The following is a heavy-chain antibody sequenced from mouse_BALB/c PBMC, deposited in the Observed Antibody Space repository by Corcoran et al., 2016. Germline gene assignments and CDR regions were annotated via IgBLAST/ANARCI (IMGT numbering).Heavy chain of an antibody. Sequence: EVQLQQSGPELVKPGASVKMSCKASGYTFTSYVMHWVKQKPGQGLEWIGYIYPYNDDTKYNEEVKGKATLTSDKSSSTAYMELRSLTSEDSAVYYCAREVPGGYPFDYWGQGTTLTVSS. CDR1: GYTFTSYV. CDR2: IYPYNDDT. CDR3: AREVPGGYPFDY. J-gene: IGHJ2*01. V-gene: IGHV1S136*01. D-gene: IGHD2-2*01.